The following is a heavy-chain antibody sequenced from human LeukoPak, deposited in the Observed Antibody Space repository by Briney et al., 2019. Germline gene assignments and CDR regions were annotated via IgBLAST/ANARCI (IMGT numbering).Heavy chain of an antibody. Sequence: GRSLRLSCVGSGFTIHDHAMHWVRQAPGKGLEWVSGIDWNSGRIGYADSVKGRFTISRDNAKNSLYLQMNSLRAEDTAVYYCAREGDGYHYFDYWGQGTLVTVSS. CDR3: AREGDGYHYFDY. J-gene: IGHJ4*02. V-gene: IGHV3-9*01. CDR1: GFTIHDHA. CDR2: IDWNSGRI. D-gene: IGHD5-24*01.